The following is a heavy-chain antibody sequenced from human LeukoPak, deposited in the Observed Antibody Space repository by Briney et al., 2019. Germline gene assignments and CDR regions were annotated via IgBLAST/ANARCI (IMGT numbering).Heavy chain of an antibody. D-gene: IGHD2-2*01. CDR2: INPNSGGT. CDR1: GYTFTGYY. Sequence: ASVKVSCKASGYTFTGYYMHWVRQAPGQGLEWMGWINPNSGGTNYAQKFQGRVTMTRDTSISTAYMELSRLRSDDTAVYYCARVVSAPAAKTSYYFDYWGQGTLVTVS. CDR3: ARVVSAPAAKTSYYFDY. V-gene: IGHV1-2*02. J-gene: IGHJ4*02.